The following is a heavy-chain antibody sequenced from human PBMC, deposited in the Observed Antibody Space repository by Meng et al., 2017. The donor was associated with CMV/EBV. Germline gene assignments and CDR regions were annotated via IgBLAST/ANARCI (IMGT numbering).Heavy chain of an antibody. V-gene: IGHV4-4*07. J-gene: IGHJ5*02. D-gene: IGHD2-2*01. Sequence: QVQLLEPGPGLCKPSGTLSLTFTVSCGPIRSYYWSWIRQPAGKGLEWIGRIYTSGSTSYNPSLKSRVTMSVDTSKNQFSLKLSSVTAADTAVYYCARDLMNCSSTSCANWFDPWGQGTLVTVSS. CDR2: IYTSGST. CDR3: ARDLMNCSSTSCANWFDP. CDR1: CGPIRSYY.